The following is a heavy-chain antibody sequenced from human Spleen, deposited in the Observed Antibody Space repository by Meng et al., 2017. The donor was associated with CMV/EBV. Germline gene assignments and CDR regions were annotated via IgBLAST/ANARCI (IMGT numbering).Heavy chain of an antibody. CDR3: ARERMWGGLERSGWYYYGLDV. D-gene: IGHD6-19*01. CDR2: ISSSSTI. CDR1: GFTFSSYS. Sequence: GESLKISCAVSGFTFSSYSMNWVRQAPGKGLEWVSYISSSSTIYYADSVKGRFTISRDNAKNSLYLQMNSLRAEDTAVYYCARERMWGGLERSGWYYYGLDVWGQGTTVTVSS. J-gene: IGHJ6*02. V-gene: IGHV3-48*04.